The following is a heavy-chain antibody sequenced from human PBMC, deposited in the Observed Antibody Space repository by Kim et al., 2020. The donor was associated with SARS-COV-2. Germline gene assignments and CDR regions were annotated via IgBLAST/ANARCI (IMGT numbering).Heavy chain of an antibody. CDR1: GGTFSSYA. CDR2: IIPIFGTA. CDR3: GHGGNSGAFDI. Sequence: SVKVSCKASGGTFSSYAISWVRQAPGQGLEWMGGIIPIFGTANYAQKFQGRVTITADESTSTAYMELSSLRSEDTAVYYCGHGGNSGAFDIWGQGTMVTVSS. D-gene: IGHD2-21*02. J-gene: IGHJ3*02. V-gene: IGHV1-69*13.